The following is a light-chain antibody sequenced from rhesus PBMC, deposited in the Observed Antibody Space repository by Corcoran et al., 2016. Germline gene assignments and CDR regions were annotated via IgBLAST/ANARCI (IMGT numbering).Light chain of an antibody. CDR2: EAS. V-gene: IGKV1-33*01. CDR1: QGITND. Sequence: DIQMTQSPSSLSASVGDRVTITCRASQGITNDLAWYQQKPGETPKLLNYEASILQSGIPSRFSGSGSGTDFTLTISSLQSEDFAVYCCQQYTTWPLTFGGGTKVEIK. CDR3: QQYTTWPLT. J-gene: IGKJ4*01.